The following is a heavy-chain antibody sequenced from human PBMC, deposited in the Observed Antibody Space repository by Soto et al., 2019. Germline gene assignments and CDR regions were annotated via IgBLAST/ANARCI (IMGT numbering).Heavy chain of an antibody. Sequence: SQTLSLTCAISGDSVSGNSAAWNWIRQSPSRGLEWLGRTYYRSKWYYDYAVSVKSRITIRPDSSKNQFSLQLSSVTPEDTAVYYCARGPPAAGTDFDCWGQGTLVTVPS. V-gene: IGHV6-1*01. CDR2: TYYRSKWYY. CDR3: ARGPPAAGTDFDC. J-gene: IGHJ4*02. CDR1: GDSVSGNSAA. D-gene: IGHD6-13*01.